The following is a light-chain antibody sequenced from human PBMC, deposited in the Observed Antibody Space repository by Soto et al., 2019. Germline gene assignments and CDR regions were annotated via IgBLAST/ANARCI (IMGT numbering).Light chain of an antibody. Sequence: QPVLTQSSSASASLGSSVTLTCTLSSGHSGYIIGWHQQSPGKAPRFLMKVEGSGSYNRGSGIPDRFSGSSSGTDRYLTISNLQFEDEADYYCETWDSNTVVFGGGTKLTVL. CDR3: ETWDSNTVV. CDR2: VEGSGSY. V-gene: IGLV4-60*02. J-gene: IGLJ2*01. CDR1: SGHSGYI.